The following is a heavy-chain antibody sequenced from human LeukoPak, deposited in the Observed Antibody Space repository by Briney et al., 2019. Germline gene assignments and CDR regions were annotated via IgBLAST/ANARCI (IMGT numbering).Heavy chain of an antibody. CDR2: ISSSSTTI. J-gene: IGHJ6*02. CDR3: ASPIVVATFYGMDV. D-gene: IGHD2-21*01. CDR1: GFTFSIYN. V-gene: IGHV3-48*04. Sequence: GGSLRLSCAASGFTFSIYNMNWVRQAPGKGLEWVSYISSSSTTIYYADSVRGRFTISRDNAKNSLYLQMSSLRAEDTAVYYCASPIVVATFYGMDVWGQGTTVTVSS.